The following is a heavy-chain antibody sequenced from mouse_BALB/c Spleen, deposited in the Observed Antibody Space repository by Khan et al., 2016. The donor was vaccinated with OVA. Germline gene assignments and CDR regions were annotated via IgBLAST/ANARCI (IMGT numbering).Heavy chain of an antibody. CDR1: GDSITRGY. V-gene: IGHV3-8*02. CDR3: ACELRGFAY. Sequence: VRLQQSGPSLVKPSQTLSLTCSVTGDSITRGYWNWIRKFPGNKLDYMGYISYSGNTYCNPSLKSRISITRDTSKNQYYLQLNSVTTEDTATYYCACELRGFAYWGQGTLVTVSA. D-gene: IGHD1-1*01. J-gene: IGHJ3*01. CDR2: ISYSGNT.